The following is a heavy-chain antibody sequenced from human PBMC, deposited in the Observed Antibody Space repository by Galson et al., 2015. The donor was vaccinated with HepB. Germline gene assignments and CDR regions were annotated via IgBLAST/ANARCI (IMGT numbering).Heavy chain of an antibody. D-gene: IGHD6-19*01. CDR3: ARGSSDWYGIDY. Sequence: SLRLSCAASGITFSSYWIHWVRQVPGKGLVWASRISSDGGHKNYAASVQGRFTISRDNAKNTLFLQMNSLSADDTAVYYCARGSSDWYGIDYWGQGILVTVSS. CDR1: GITFSSYW. J-gene: IGHJ4*02. CDR2: ISSDGGHK. V-gene: IGHV3-74*01.